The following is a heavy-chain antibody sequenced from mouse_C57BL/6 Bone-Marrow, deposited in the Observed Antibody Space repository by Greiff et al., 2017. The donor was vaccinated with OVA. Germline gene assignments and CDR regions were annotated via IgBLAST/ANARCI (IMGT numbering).Heavy chain of an antibody. CDR2: IRSGGSYT. CDR1: GFTFSSYG. V-gene: IGHV5-6*01. J-gene: IGHJ2*01. Sequence: EVQGVESGGDLVKPGGSLKLSCAASGFTFSSYGMSWVRQTPDKRLEWVATIRSGGSYTYYPDSVKGRFTISRDNAKNTLYLQMSSLKSEDTAMYYCARHSLLRNYFDYWGQGTTLTVSS. CDR3: ARHSLLRNYFDY. D-gene: IGHD1-2*01.